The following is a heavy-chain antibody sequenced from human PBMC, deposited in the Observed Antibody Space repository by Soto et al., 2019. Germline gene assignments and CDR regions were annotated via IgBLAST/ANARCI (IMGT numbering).Heavy chain of an antibody. J-gene: IGHJ6*02. CDR1: CYTFISHS. V-gene: IGHV1-18*01. Sequence: GASVNVSFKSSCYTFISHSMTCVRQAPVQWLELMGRISAYNGNTNYAQKFQGRVTMTTDTSTSTAYMELRSLRSDDTAVYYCERGAFCGDAAVCLEMDVWGQGTTVTVSS. CDR2: ISAYNGNT. D-gene: IGHD2-21*01. CDR3: ERGAFCGDAAVCLEMDV.